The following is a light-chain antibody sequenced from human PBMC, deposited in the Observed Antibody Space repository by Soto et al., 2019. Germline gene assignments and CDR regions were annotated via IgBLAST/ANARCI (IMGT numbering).Light chain of an antibody. CDR3: QQRSNWPPIT. J-gene: IGKJ5*01. V-gene: IGKV3-15*01. CDR2: DAS. CDR1: QSVSSN. Sequence: EIVMTQSPATLSVSPGESATLSCRASQSVSSNLAWHQKKPGQAPRILMYDASTRATGISARFSGSGSGTEFTLTISSLQSEDFAVYYCQQRSNWPPITFGQGTRLEIK.